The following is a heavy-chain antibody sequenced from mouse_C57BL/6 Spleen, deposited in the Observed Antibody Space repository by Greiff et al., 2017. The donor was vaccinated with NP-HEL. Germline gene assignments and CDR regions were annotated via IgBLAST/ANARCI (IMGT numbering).Heavy chain of an antibody. CDR1: GYTFTDYY. V-gene: IGHV1-76*01. CDR3: ARRGNYDGYWYFDV. D-gene: IGHD2-3*01. CDR2: IYPGSGNT. J-gene: IGHJ1*03. Sequence: QVQLKQSGAELVRPGASVKLSCKASGYTFTDYYINWVKQRPGQGLEWIARIYPGSGNTYYNEKFKGKATLTAEKSSSTAYMQLSSLTSEDSAVYFCARRGNYDGYWYFDVWGTGTTVTVSS.